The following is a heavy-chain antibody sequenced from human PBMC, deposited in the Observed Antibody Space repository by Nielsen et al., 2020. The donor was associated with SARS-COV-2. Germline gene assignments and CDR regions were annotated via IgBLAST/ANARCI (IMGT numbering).Heavy chain of an antibody. Sequence: GESLKISCAASGFTFSSYWMSWVRQAPGKGLEWVANIKQDGSDKYYVDSVKGRFTISRDNAKNSLYLQMNSLRAEDTAVYYCARDIVVVVAATRYYYYGMDVWGQGTTVTVSS. D-gene: IGHD2-15*01. J-gene: IGHJ6*02. CDR1: GFTFSSYW. V-gene: IGHV3-7*01. CDR2: IKQDGSDK. CDR3: ARDIVVVVAATRYYYYGMDV.